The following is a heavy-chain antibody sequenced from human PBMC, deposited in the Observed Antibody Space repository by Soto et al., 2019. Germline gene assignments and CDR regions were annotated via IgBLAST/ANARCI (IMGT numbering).Heavy chain of an antibody. V-gene: IGHV3-11*01. D-gene: IGHD6-19*01. CDR3: ARSYSSGWEFDY. J-gene: IGHJ4*02. CDR1: GFTFSNYY. Sequence: PGGSLRLSCGASGFTFSNYYMSWIRQAPGKGLEWVSDISSTGRTIYYADSVKGRFTDSRDNAQNSLSLKLNSLRVEDTAVYYCARSYSSGWEFDYWGQGTQVTVSS. CDR2: ISSTGRTI.